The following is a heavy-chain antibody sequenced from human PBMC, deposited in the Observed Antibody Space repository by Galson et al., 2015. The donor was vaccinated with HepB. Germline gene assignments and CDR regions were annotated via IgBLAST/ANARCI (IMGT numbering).Heavy chain of an antibody. CDR1: GFTFSTYG. D-gene: IGHD6-25*01. V-gene: IGHV3-33*01. J-gene: IGHJ4*02. CDR2: IWYDGTNK. Sequence: SLRLSCAASGFTFSTYGLHWVRQAPGKGLEWVSVIWYDGTNKYYADSVKGRFTISRDNSKSTLYLQMNSLRAEDTAVYYCVREMAIAAPASFDLWGPGIRCTVSS. CDR3: VREMAIAAPASFDL.